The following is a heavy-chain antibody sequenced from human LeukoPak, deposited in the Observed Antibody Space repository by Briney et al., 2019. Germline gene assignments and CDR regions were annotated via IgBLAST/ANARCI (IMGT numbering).Heavy chain of an antibody. CDR3: AELGITMIGGV. V-gene: IGHV3-23*01. CDR2: ISGSGVST. D-gene: IGHD3-10*02. CDR1: GFTFSTYA. Sequence: PGGSLRLSCAASGFTFSTYAMSWVRQAPGKGLEWVSCISGSGVSTYYADSVKGRFTISRDNAKNSLYLQMNSLRAEDTAVYYCAELGITMIGGVWGKGTTVTISS. J-gene: IGHJ6*04.